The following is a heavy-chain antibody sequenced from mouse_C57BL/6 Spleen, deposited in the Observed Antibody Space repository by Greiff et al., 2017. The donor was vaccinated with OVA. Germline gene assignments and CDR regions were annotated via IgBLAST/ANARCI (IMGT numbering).Heavy chain of an antibody. Sequence: QVQLKQSGAELVKPGASVKISCKASGYAFSSYWMNWVKQRPGKGLEWIGQIYPGDGDTNYNGKFKGKATLTADKSSSTAYMQLSSLTSEDSAVYFCARRAQAKPYFDYWGQGTTLTVSS. CDR1: GYAFSSYW. CDR3: ARRAQAKPYFDY. D-gene: IGHD3-2*02. V-gene: IGHV1-80*01. J-gene: IGHJ2*01. CDR2: IYPGDGDT.